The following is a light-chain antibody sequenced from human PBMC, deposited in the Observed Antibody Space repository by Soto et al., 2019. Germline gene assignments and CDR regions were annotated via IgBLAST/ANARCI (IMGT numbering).Light chain of an antibody. V-gene: IGKV1-5*03. CDR2: KAS. Sequence: VRMTHSPPPLSGTVGDRLTMTCQSSQTISSWLAWYQQKPGKAPKLLIYKASTLKSGVPSRFSGSGSGTEFTLTISSLQPDDFATYYCQHYNSYSAAFGQGTKVDIK. J-gene: IGKJ1*01. CDR1: QTISSW. CDR3: QHYNSYSAA.